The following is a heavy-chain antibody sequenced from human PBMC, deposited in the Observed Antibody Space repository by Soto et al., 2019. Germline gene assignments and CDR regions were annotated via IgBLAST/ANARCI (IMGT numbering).Heavy chain of an antibody. CDR2: IIPIFGTA. V-gene: IGHV1-69*13. J-gene: IGHJ6*02. D-gene: IGHD4-4*01. Sequence: GASVKVSCKVSGGTFSSYAISWVRQAPGQGLEWMGGIIPIFGTANYAQKFQGRVTITADESTSTAYMELSSLRSEDTAVYYCARDHYSLYYYYGMDVWGQGTTVTVSS. CDR3: ARDHYSLYYYYGMDV. CDR1: GGTFSSYA.